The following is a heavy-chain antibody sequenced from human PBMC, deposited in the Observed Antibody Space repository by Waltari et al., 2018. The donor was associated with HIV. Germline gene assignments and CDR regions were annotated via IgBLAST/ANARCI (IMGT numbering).Heavy chain of an antibody. D-gene: IGHD2-2*01. CDR1: GNSFSGCY. V-gene: IGHV1-2*02. Sequence: QLVQSGAEIKNPGDSVRGACKSSGNSFSGCYNNWVRQSPAYEFEWLGWSNPNTGGANYAQKFQGRVTMIRDTSVTATYMNLTALTSADTAVYFCVSSYQRSTGHASAFDIWGQGTVISVSS. CDR3: VSSYQRSTGHASAFDI. J-gene: IGHJ3*02. CDR2: SNPNTGGA.